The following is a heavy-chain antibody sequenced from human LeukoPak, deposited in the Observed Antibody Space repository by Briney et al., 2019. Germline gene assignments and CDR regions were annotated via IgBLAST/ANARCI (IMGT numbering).Heavy chain of an antibody. Sequence: GGSLRLSCAASGFTFSTYGMHWVRQAPGKGLEWVAFVRYDGSKKYYTNSVKGRFTISRDNSKNTLYLQMNSLRAEDTAVYYCASTGIAVALRPRYFDYWGQGTLVTVSS. J-gene: IGHJ4*02. CDR3: ASTGIAVALRPRYFDY. CDR2: VRYDGSKK. V-gene: IGHV3-30*02. D-gene: IGHD6-19*01. CDR1: GFTFSTYG.